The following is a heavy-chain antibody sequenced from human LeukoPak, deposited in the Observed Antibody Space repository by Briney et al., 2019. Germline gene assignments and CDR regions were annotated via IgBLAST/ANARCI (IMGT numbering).Heavy chain of an antibody. D-gene: IGHD3-22*01. Sequence: GGSLRLSCAASGFTFSTYAMTWVRQAPGKGLELVSAFSPSGGSTYYVDSVQGRFAISRDNSKNTLYLQMSSLRAEDTAVYYCARGDYYDSSGYYFPDAFDIWGQGTMVTVSS. CDR2: FSPSGGST. CDR1: GFTFSTYA. V-gene: IGHV3-23*01. J-gene: IGHJ3*02. CDR3: ARGDYYDSSGYYFPDAFDI.